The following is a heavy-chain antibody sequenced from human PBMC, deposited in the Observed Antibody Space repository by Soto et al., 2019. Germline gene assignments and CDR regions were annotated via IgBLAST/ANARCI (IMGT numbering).Heavy chain of an antibody. Sequence: GGSLRLSCAASGFTFSSNAMSWVRRAPGKGLEWGSGITGSGGITDYADSVKGQFTITRDNSRNTLYLQMNYLRVEDKAVYFCAKHTSACFDRSGPGEDLDSLGQGTQVTV. D-gene: IGHD3-22*01. CDR1: GFTFSSNA. CDR3: AKHTSACFDRSGPGEDLDS. J-gene: IGHJ4*02. V-gene: IGHV3-23*01. CDR2: ITGSGGIT.